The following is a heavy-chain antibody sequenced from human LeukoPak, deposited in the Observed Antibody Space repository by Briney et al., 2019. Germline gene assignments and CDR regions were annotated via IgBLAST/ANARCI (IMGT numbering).Heavy chain of an antibody. J-gene: IGHJ4*02. CDR1: GGSFSGYY. CDR3: ARDRGKYYYDSSGYYPFDY. Sequence: PSETLSLTCAVYGGSFSGYYWSWIRQPAGKGLEWIGRIYTSGSTNYNPSLKSRVTISVDTSKNQFSLKLSSVTAADTAVYYCARDRGKYYYDSSGYYPFDYWGQGTLVTVSS. CDR2: IYTSGST. D-gene: IGHD3-22*01. V-gene: IGHV4-4*07.